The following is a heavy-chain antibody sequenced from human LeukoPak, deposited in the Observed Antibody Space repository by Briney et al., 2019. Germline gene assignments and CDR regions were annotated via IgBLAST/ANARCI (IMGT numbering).Heavy chain of an antibody. D-gene: IGHD7-27*01. CDR1: GGSISSSSYY. CDR2: IYYSGST. Sequence: SETLCLTCTVSGGSISSSSYYWGWIRQPPGKGLEWIGSIYYSGSTYYNPSLKSRVTISVDTSKNQFSLKLSSVTAADTAVYYCARDELGIGYFDYWGQGTLVTVSS. J-gene: IGHJ4*02. CDR3: ARDELGIGYFDY. V-gene: IGHV4-39*07.